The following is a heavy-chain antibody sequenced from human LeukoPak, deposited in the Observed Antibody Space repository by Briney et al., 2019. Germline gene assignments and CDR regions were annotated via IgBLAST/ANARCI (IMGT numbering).Heavy chain of an antibody. CDR2: ISYDGSNK. CDR1: GFTFSSYG. Sequence: PGGSLRLSCAASGFTFSSYGMHWVRQAPGKGLEWVAVISYDGSNKYYADSVKGRFTISRDNSKNTLYLQMNSLRAEDTAVYYCAKANVVAAMADWFDPWGQGTLVTVSS. V-gene: IGHV3-30*18. D-gene: IGHD2-15*01. J-gene: IGHJ5*02. CDR3: AKANVVAAMADWFDP.